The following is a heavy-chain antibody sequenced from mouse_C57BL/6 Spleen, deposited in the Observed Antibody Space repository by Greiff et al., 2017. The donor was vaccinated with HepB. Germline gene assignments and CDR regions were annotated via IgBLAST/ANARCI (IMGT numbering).Heavy chain of an antibody. J-gene: IGHJ3*01. CDR1: GYTITSYW. CDR2: IDPSDSYT. D-gene: IGHD2-5*01. Sequence: QVQLQQPGAELVRPGTSVKLSCKASGYTITSYWMHWVKQRPGQGLEWIGVIDPSDSYTNYNQKFKGKATLTVDTSSSTAYMQLSSLTSEDSAVYYCATPPYYSNFSWFAYWGQGTLVTVSA. CDR3: ATPPYYSNFSWFAY. V-gene: IGHV1-59*01.